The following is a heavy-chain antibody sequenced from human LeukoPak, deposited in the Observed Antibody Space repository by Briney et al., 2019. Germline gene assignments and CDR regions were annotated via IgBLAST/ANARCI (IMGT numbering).Heavy chain of an antibody. CDR1: GGTFSSYA. V-gene: IGHV1-69*13. J-gene: IGHJ6*03. D-gene: IGHD6-13*01. Sequence: WASVKVSCKASGGTFSSYAISWVRQAPGQGLEWMGGIIPIFGTANYAQKFQGRVTITADESTSTAYMELSSLRSEDTAVYYCARDSAAAGTGYYYYMDVWGKGTTVTVSS. CDR3: ARDSAAAGTGYYYYMDV. CDR2: IIPIFGTA.